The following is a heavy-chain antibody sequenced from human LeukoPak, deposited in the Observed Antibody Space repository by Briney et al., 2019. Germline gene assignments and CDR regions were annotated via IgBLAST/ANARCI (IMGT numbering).Heavy chain of an antibody. CDR1: GFTVSSNY. Sequence: QSGGSLRLSCAASGFTVSSNYMSWVRQAPGKGLEWVSVIYSGGSTYYADSVKGRFTISRDNSKNTLYLQMNSLRAEDTAVYYCARESSGYYLSHFDYWGQGTLVTVSS. J-gene: IGHJ4*02. V-gene: IGHV3-53*01. D-gene: IGHD3-22*01. CDR2: IYSGGST. CDR3: ARESSGYYLSHFDY.